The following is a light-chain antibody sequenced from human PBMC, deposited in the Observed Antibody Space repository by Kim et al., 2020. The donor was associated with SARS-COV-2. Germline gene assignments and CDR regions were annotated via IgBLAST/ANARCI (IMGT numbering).Light chain of an antibody. V-gene: IGLV3-25*03. CDR1: ALPEKQ. CDR3: QSADGSGTYV. Sequence: VSPGQTARITCAGNALPEKQTYWYQQKSGQAPLLLIYKDSERPSGIPGRFSGSSSGTTVTLTISGVQAEDDADYYCQSADGSGTYVFGTGTKVTVL. J-gene: IGLJ1*01. CDR2: KDS.